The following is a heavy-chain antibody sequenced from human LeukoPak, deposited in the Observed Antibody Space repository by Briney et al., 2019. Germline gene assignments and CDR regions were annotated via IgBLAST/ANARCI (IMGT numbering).Heavy chain of an antibody. D-gene: IGHD1-7*01. CDR2: IYPGDSDS. Sequence: GESLKISCKGSGYSFTNYWIGWVRQMPGKGLEWMGIIYPGDSDSRYSPSLQGQVTISADKSISTAYLRWSSLKASDTGTYYCARRELAEDAFDVWGEGTMVTVSS. J-gene: IGHJ3*01. V-gene: IGHV5-51*01. CDR1: GYSFTNYW. CDR3: ARRELAEDAFDV.